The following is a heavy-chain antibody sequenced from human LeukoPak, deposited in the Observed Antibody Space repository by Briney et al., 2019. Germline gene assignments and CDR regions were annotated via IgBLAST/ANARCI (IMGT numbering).Heavy chain of an antibody. J-gene: IGHJ6*03. CDR3: ARSPRDYMDV. CDR1: GGSINSYY. CDR2: IYTSGST. V-gene: IGHV4-4*09. Sequence: SETLSLTCTVSGGSINSYYWTWIRQPPGKGLEWIGYIYTSGSTNYNPSLKSRVTISLDTSKNQFSLKLSSVTAADTAVYFCARSPRDYMDVRGNGTTVSVSS.